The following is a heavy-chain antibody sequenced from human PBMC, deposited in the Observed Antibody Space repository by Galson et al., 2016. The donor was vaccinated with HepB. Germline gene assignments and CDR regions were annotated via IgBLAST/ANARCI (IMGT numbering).Heavy chain of an antibody. D-gene: IGHD6-19*01. CDR2: IYYSGAT. Sequence: WVRQPPGKGLEWIGSIYYSGATYYNPSLKCRVTISVDTSRNQFSLKLTSVTAAETAVYFCARQGFRESRRAVGHYLYYGMDVWGQGTAVTVSS. V-gene: IGHV4-39*01. CDR3: ARQGFRESRRAVGHYLYYGMDV. J-gene: IGHJ6*02.